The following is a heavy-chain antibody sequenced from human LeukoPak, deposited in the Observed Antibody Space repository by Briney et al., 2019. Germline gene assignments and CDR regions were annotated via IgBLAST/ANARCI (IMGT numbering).Heavy chain of an antibody. V-gene: IGHV4-31*03. CDR2: IHYVGST. CDR3: ARHSRSSSYFDY. CDR1: GYSINSGYSY. Sequence: SETVSLTCSVSGYSINSGYSYLSWIRQSPGASLGWTGYIHYVGSTAYSPSLKSRGAISLDRSKNQFSLKLSSVTAADTAVYYCARHSRSSSYFDYWGQGTLVTVSS. J-gene: IGHJ4*02. D-gene: IGHD6-6*01.